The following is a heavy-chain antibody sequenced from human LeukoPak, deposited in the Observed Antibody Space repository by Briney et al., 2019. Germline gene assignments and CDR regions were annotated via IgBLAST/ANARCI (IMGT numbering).Heavy chain of an antibody. CDR2: ISGRGGSP. CDR1: GFTFGSYA. D-gene: IGHD1-26*01. Sequence: GGSLRLSCAASGFTFGSYAMSWVRQAPGKGLEWVSTISGRGGSPYYADSVKGRFTISRDNSKNMLYLQMNSLRAEDTAVYYCARGPPRPRYYYYFYYMDVWGKGTTVTISS. J-gene: IGHJ6*03. CDR3: ARGPPRPRYYYYFYYMDV. V-gene: IGHV3-23*01.